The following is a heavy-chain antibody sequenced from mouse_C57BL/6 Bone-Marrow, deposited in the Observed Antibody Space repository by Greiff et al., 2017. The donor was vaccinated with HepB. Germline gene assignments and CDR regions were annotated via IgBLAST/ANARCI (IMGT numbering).Heavy chain of an antibody. D-gene: IGHD3-2*02. CDR3: AREAAQAGPLYYFDY. CDR1: GYTFTSYG. J-gene: IGHJ2*01. V-gene: IGHV1-81*01. CDR2: IYPRSGNT. Sequence: VQLQQSGAELARPGASVKLSCKASGYTFTSYGISWVKQRTGQGLEWIGEIYPRSGNTYYNEKFKGKATLTADKSSSTAYMELRSLTSEDSAVYFCAREAAQAGPLYYFDYWGQGTTLTVSS.